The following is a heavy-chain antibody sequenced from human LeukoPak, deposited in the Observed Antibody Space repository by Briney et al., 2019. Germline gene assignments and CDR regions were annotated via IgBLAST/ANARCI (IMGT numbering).Heavy chain of an antibody. Sequence: GRSLRLSCAASGFTFDDYAMHWVRQAPGKGLEWVSGISWNSGSIGYADSVKRRFTISRDNAKDSLYLQMNSLRAEDTALYYCSKDFSPDYYGSGSYSDYWGQGTLVTVSS. CDR2: ISWNSGSI. V-gene: IGHV3-9*01. J-gene: IGHJ4*02. CDR3: SKDFSPDYYGSGSYSDY. D-gene: IGHD3-10*01. CDR1: GFTFDDYA.